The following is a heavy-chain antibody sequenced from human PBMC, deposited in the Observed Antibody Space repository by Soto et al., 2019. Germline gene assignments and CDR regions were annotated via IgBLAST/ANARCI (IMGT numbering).Heavy chain of an antibody. CDR2: IFWNDDK. CDR3: AHRRGTSTTVGAFDI. CDR1: GFAFSTSGAG. V-gene: IGHV2-5*01. J-gene: IGHJ3*02. Sequence: QITVKEAGPTLVTPTQTLTLTCTFSGFAFSTSGAGLGWIRHPPGKALEWLALIFWNDDKPYTPSLNSRLTITKDTSKNQVVLTLSNLDPVDTATYFCAHRRGTSTTVGAFDIWGPWT. D-gene: IGHD1-1*01.